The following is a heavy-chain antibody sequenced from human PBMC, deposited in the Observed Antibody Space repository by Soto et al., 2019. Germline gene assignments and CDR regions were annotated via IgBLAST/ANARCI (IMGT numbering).Heavy chain of an antibody. CDR2: ISSSSSYI. CDR3: ARDLDSSGRVYYYYGMDV. D-gene: IGHD3-22*01. V-gene: IGHV3-21*01. CDR1: GFTFSSYS. J-gene: IGHJ6*02. Sequence: VGSLRLSCAASGFTFSSYSMNWGRQSPGKGREWVSSISSSSSYIYYADSVKGRFTISRDNAKNSLYLQMNSLRAEDTAVYYCARDLDSSGRVYYYYGMDVWGQGTTVTVSS.